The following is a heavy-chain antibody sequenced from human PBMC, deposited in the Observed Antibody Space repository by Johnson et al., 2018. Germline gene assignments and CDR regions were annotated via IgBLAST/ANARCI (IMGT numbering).Heavy chain of an antibody. D-gene: IGHD1-26*01. V-gene: IGHV3-30*18. CDR1: GFTFSNYG. Sequence: QVQLQESGGGVVQPGRSLRLSCAASGFTFSNYGMHWVRQAPGKGLEWVAVVVYDGSDKSYADSVKGRFTISSDNSKNTLYLQMNSLRAEDTAVYYCPQKRIPTDDDAFDIWGQGTMVTVSS. CDR3: PQKRIPTDDDAFDI. CDR2: VVYDGSDK. J-gene: IGHJ3*02.